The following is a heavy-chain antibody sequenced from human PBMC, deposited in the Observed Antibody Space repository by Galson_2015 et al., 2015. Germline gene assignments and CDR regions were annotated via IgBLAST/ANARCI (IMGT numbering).Heavy chain of an antibody. CDR2: ISSSSGHT. V-gene: IGHV3-11*05. D-gene: IGHD3-16*01. Sequence: SLRLSCAASGFTFSGYYMSWIRQAPGKGLEWVLYISSSSGHTNYADSVKGRFTISRDNAWNSLYLQMNSLRAEDTAVYYCARVLGSWYFDLWGRGTLVTVSS. CDR3: ARVLGSWYFDL. J-gene: IGHJ2*01. CDR1: GFTFSGYY.